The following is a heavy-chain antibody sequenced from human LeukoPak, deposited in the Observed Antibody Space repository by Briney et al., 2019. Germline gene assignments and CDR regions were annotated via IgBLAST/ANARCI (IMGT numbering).Heavy chain of an antibody. V-gene: IGHV4-4*02. J-gene: IGHJ4*02. CDR1: GGSICDGYW. Sequence: PSETLSLTCAVSGGSICDGYWWTGVRQPPGKGLEWIGEIYPSGTTNYNPSLKGRVSISLDKSTNQFSLNLNSLTAADTAVYYRARDPPGSGVNVDYWGQGTLVTVSS. CDR3: ARDPPGSGVNVDY. D-gene: IGHD3-10*01. CDR2: IYPSGTT.